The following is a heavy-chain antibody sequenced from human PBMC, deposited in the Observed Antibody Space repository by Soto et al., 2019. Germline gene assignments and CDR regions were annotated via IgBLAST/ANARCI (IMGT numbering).Heavy chain of an antibody. D-gene: IGHD4-4*01. CDR1: GYTFTTYG. CDR3: ARERGGSNYLHYYMDV. CDR2: ISPYNANT. J-gene: IGHJ6*03. V-gene: IGHV1-18*01. Sequence: QVQLVQSGAEVKKPGASVKVSCKASGYTFTTYGISWVRQAPGQGLEWMGWISPYNANTNYAQKLQGRVTLTTDTSTSTAYMELRSLRSDDTAVYYCARERGGSNYLHYYMDVWGKGPTVTVSS.